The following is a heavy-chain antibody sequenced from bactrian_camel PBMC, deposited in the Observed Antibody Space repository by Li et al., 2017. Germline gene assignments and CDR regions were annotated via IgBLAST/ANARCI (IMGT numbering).Heavy chain of an antibody. CDR2: EQSTGTT. V-gene: IGHV3S53*01. Sequence: HVQLVESGGGSVQAGGSLRLSCEVSGITEGTNCIGWFRQAPGKEREGVASEQSTGTTTYADSVKGRFTVSRDNAKNTLYLQMNSLKPEDTAVYYCAAELAPFYSDYAPLSRFGYWGQGTQVTVS. CDR1: GITEGTNC. J-gene: IGHJ6*01. D-gene: IGHD4*01. CDR3: AAELAPFYSDYAPLSRFGY.